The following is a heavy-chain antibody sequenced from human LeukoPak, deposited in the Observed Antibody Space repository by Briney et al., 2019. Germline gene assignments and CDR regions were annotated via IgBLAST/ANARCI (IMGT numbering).Heavy chain of an antibody. CDR2: IYYSGST. J-gene: IGHJ4*02. V-gene: IGHV4-31*03. D-gene: IGHD3-16*01. CDR1: GGSISSGGYH. CDR3: ARAPRGEAPYYFDY. Sequence: SETLSLTCTVSGGSISSGGYHWSWIRQHPGKGLEWIGYIYYSGSTYYNPSLKSRVTISVDTSKNQFSLKLSSVTAADTAVYYCARAPRGEAPYYFDYWGQGTLVTVSS.